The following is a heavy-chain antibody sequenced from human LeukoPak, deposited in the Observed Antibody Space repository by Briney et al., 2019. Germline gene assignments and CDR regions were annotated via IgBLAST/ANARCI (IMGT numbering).Heavy chain of an antibody. CDR1: GFTLSNYW. D-gene: IGHD3-16*01. J-gene: IGHJ3*02. CDR3: ARGTSYYDGSVYYDTLDI. CDR2: IREDGNEK. V-gene: IGHV3-7*01. Sequence: GGSLRLSCAASGFTLSNYWMTWVRQPPGKGLEWVANIREDGNEKNYVDSVKGRFTISRDNAKNSLFLQMNSLRAEDSAVYYCARGTSYYDGSVYYDTLDIWGQGTMVTVSS.